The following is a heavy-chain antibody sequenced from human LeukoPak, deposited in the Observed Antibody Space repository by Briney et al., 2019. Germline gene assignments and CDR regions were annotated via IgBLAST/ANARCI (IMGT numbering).Heavy chain of an antibody. Sequence: ASVKVSCKASGYTFTSYGISWVRQAPGQGLELIRWISAYNGNTNYAQKLQGRVTMTTDTSTSTAYMELRSLRSDDTAVYYCARGRARVYDSSGYPDYWGQGTLVTVSS. D-gene: IGHD3-22*01. CDR3: ARGRARVYDSSGYPDY. J-gene: IGHJ4*02. V-gene: IGHV1-18*01. CDR2: ISAYNGNT. CDR1: GYTFTSYG.